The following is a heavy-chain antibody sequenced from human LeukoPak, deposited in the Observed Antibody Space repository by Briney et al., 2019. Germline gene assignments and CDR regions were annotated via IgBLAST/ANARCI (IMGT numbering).Heavy chain of an antibody. CDR3: AREIYSSGWYSYYYYGMDV. D-gene: IGHD6-19*01. CDR1: GYTLTELS. Sequence: ASVKVSCKVSGYTLTELSMHWVRQAPGKGLEWMGGFDPEDGETIYAQKFQGRVTMTEDTSTDTAYMELSSLRSEDTAVYYCAREIYSSGWYSYYYYGMDVWGQGTTVTVSS. J-gene: IGHJ6*02. V-gene: IGHV1-24*01. CDR2: FDPEDGET.